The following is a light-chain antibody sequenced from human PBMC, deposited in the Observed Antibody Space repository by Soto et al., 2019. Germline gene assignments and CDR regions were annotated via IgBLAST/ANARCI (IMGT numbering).Light chain of an antibody. CDR1: QSVSSSY. V-gene: IGKV3-20*01. J-gene: IGKJ1*01. Sequence: EIVLTQSPGTLSLSPGERATLSCRASQSVSSSYLAWYQQKPGQAPRLLIYGASSRATGIPDRFSGSGSGTDFTLTISGLEPEDFAVYYCQQYCSSPLTFGQGTKVEIK. CDR2: GAS. CDR3: QQYCSSPLT.